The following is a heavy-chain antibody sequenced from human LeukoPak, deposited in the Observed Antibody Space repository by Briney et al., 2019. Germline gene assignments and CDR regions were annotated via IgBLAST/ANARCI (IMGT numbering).Heavy chain of an antibody. CDR3: ARGFYGSGSYYTPFDY. V-gene: IGHV7-4-1*02. CDR1: GYTFTSYA. J-gene: IGHJ4*02. D-gene: IGHD3-10*01. CDR2: INTNTGNP. Sequence: ASVKVSCKASGYTFTSYAMNWVRQAPGQGLGWMGWINTNTGNPTYAQGFTGRFVFSLDTSVSTAYLQISSLKAEDTAVYYCARGFYGSGSYYTPFDYWGQGTLVTVSS.